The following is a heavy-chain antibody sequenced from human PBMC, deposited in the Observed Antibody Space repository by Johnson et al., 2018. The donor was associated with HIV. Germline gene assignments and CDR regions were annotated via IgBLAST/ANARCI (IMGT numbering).Heavy chain of an antibody. Sequence: VQLVESLRLSCAASGFSFSTYAMTWVRQAPGKGLQWVSTISGGGSGTYFTDSVRGRFTISRDNSKNTLFLQMNSLRAEDTAVYYCVRRFYDSSAFDIWGQGTLVTVSS. CDR1: GFSFSTYA. D-gene: IGHD3-22*01. CDR2: ISGGGSGT. J-gene: IGHJ3*02. V-gene: IGHV3-23*01. CDR3: VRRFYDSSAFDI.